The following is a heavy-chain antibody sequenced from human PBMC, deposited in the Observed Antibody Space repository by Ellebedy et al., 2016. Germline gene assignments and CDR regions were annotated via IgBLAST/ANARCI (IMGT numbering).Heavy chain of an antibody. CDR3: ARAPYSGSPCQDY. Sequence: GGSLRLSXAASGFTFSRYAMSWVRQAPGKGLEWVSGISWNSGSIGYADSVKGRFTISRDNAKNTLYLQINSLRAEDTAVYYCARAPYSGSPCQDYWGQGTLVTVSS. J-gene: IGHJ4*02. V-gene: IGHV3-9*01. CDR2: ISWNSGSI. D-gene: IGHD1-26*01. CDR1: GFTFSRYA.